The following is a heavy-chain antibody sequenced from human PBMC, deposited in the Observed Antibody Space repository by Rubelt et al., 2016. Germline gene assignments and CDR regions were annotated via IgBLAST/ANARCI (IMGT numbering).Heavy chain of an antibody. Sequence: QVQLQQWGAGLLKPSETLSLTCAVYGGSFSGYYWSWIRQPPGKGLEWIGEINHSGSTNYNPSLKVRVTISVDTAKNQFSLKLSSVTAADTAVYYWAREMDDWFDPWGQGTLVTVSS. CDR1: GGSFSGYY. D-gene: IGHD5-24*01. CDR2: INHSGST. CDR3: AREMDDWFDP. V-gene: IGHV4-34*01. J-gene: IGHJ5*02.